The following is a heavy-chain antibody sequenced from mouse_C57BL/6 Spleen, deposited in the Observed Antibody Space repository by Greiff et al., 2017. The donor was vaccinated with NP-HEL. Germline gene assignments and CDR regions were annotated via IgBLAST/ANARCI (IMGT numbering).Heavy chain of an antibody. Sequence: EVHLVESGGDLVKPGGSLKLSCAASGFTFSSYGMSWVRQTPDKRLEWVATISSGGSYTYYPDSVKGRFTISRDNAKNTLYLQMSSLKSEDTAMYYCARQNYYGSGYIYYAMDYWGQGTSVTVSS. J-gene: IGHJ4*01. CDR2: ISSGGSYT. D-gene: IGHD1-1*01. CDR1: GFTFSSYG. CDR3: ARQNYYGSGYIYYAMDY. V-gene: IGHV5-6*01.